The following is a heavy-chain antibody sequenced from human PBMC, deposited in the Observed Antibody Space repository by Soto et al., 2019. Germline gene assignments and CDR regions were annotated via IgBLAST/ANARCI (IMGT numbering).Heavy chain of an antibody. CDR2: ISYDGSNK. Sequence: QVQLVASGGGVVQPGRSLRLSCAASGFTFSSYAMHWVRQAPGKGLEWVAVISYDGSNKYYADSVKGRFTISRDNSKNTLYLQMNSLRAEDTAVYYCASGATGTDFDYWGQGTLVTVSS. CDR3: ASGATGTDFDY. V-gene: IGHV3-30-3*01. D-gene: IGHD1-1*01. J-gene: IGHJ4*02. CDR1: GFTFSSYA.